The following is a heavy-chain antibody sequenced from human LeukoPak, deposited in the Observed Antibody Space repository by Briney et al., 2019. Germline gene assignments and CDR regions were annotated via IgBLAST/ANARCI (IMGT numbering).Heavy chain of an antibody. D-gene: IGHD3-3*01. CDR1: GGSISSSSYY. V-gene: IGHV4-39*07. Sequence: SETLSLTCTVSGGSISSSSYYWGWIRQPPGKGLEWIGSIYYSGSTYYNPSLKSRVTISVDTSKNQFSLKLSSVTAADTAVYYCARGGVVQMGLVFYNWFDPWGQGTLVTVSS. J-gene: IGHJ5*02. CDR3: ARGGVVQMGLVFYNWFDP. CDR2: IYYSGST.